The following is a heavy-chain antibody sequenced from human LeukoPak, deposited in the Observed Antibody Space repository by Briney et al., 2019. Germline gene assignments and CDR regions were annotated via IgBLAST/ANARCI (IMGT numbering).Heavy chain of an antibody. CDR1: GFTVSSNY. J-gene: IGHJ4*02. V-gene: IGHV3-66*01. Sequence: PGGSLRLSCAASGFTVSSNYLRWGRQAPGKGVEWGSIIYSGGRTSYADSVKGRFNISRDNSKNTLYLQMNSLRAEDTAVYYCARGPRSGWSPFDYWGQGTLVTVSS. CDR2: IYSGGRT. CDR3: ARGPRSGWSPFDY. D-gene: IGHD6-19*01.